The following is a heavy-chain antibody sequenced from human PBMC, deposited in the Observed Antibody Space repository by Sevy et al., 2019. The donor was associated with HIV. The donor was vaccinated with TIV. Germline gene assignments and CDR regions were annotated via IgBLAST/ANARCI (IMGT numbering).Heavy chain of an antibody. J-gene: IGHJ5*02. Sequence: GGSLRLSCAASGFTLSSYSMNWVRQAPGKGLEWVSSISSSSSYIYYADSVKGRFTISRDNAKNSLYLQMNSLRAEDTAVYYCARTTVTTLRWFDPWGQGSLVTVSS. CDR2: ISSSSSYI. D-gene: IGHD4-17*01. V-gene: IGHV3-21*01. CDR1: GFTLSSYS. CDR3: ARTTVTTLRWFDP.